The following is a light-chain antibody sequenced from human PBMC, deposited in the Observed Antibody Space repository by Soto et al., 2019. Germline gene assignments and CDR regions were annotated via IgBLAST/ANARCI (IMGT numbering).Light chain of an antibody. Sequence: DIQMTQSPSTLSESVGDRVTITCRASQSINNWLAWYQQKPGKAPKLLIYDVSSLESGVPSRFSGGGSGTEFTLTISSVQPDDFATYYCQQYNDYSTFGQGTKVEIK. J-gene: IGKJ1*01. CDR1: QSINNW. CDR3: QQYNDYST. V-gene: IGKV1-5*01. CDR2: DVS.